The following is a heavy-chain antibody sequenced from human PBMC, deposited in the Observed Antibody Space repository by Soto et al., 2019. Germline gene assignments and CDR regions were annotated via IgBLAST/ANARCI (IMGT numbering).Heavy chain of an antibody. CDR1: GYTFTSYA. CDR2: INAGNGNT. CDR3: ARCIVVVTALDY. Sequence: QVQLVQSGAEEKKPGASVKVSCKASGYTFTSYAMHWVRQAPGQRLEWMGWINAGNGNTKYSQKFQGRVTITRDTSASTAYKELSSLSSEDTAVYYCARCIVVVTALDYWGQGPLVTVSS. J-gene: IGHJ4*02. D-gene: IGHD2-21*02. V-gene: IGHV1-3*05.